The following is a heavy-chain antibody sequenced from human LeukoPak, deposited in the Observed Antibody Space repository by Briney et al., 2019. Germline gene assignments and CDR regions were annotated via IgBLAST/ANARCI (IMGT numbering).Heavy chain of an antibody. D-gene: IGHD3-10*01. CDR2: IGATTGNT. Sequence: PGGSLRLSCAASGFTFSTYAMGWVRQAPGKGLEWVSTIGATTGNTYYADSVKGRFTISRDNSKNTMWLQMNSLRAEDTAIYYCANRGRYYFDYWGQGGLVAVSS. CDR3: ANRGRYYFDY. J-gene: IGHJ4*02. V-gene: IGHV3-23*01. CDR1: GFTFSTYA.